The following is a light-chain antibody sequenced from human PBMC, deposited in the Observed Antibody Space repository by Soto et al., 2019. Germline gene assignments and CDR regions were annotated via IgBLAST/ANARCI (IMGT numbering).Light chain of an antibody. CDR2: DVN. CDR3: SAHGGTNPYV. CDR1: ASDIGGYTF. Sequence: QSALTQPPSSSGSPGQSVAISCTGTASDIGGYTFVSWYQQHPGKAPKLLIYDVNTRPSGVPDRFSGSKSGNTASLTVSGLQAEDEADYYCSAHGGTNPYVFGTGTKVTVL. J-gene: IGLJ1*01. V-gene: IGLV2-8*01.